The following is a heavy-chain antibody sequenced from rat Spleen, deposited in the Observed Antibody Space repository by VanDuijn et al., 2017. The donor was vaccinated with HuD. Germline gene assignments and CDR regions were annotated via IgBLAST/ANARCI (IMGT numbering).Heavy chain of an antibody. V-gene: IGHV5-17*01. CDR3: ARQWDF. CDR2: IFYDSSKI. J-gene: IGHJ1*01. Sequence: EVKLVESGGGLVQPGNSLTLSCVASGFTFSNYGMHWVRQAPKKGLEWIAMIFYDSSKIYYADTVKGRFTISRDNAKSTLYLQMDSLRSEDTATYYCARQWDFWGPGTMVTVSS. CDR1: GFTFSNYG.